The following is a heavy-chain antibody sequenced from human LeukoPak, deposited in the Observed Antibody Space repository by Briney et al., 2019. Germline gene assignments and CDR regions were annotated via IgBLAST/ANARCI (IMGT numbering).Heavy chain of an antibody. J-gene: IGHJ4*02. Sequence: GGSLRLSCAASGFAFSSHALSWHRQAPGKGLEWVSTISGSGGSTYYADSVKGRFTISRDNSKNTLYVQMSSLRADDTAVYYCAKGYYYGSGSYSTFDYWGQGTLVTVSS. V-gene: IGHV3-23*01. CDR1: GFAFSSHA. CDR3: AKGYYYGSGSYSTFDY. D-gene: IGHD3-10*01. CDR2: ISGSGGST.